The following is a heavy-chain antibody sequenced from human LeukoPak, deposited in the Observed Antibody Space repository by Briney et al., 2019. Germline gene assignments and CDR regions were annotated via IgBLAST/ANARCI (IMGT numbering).Heavy chain of an antibody. J-gene: IGHJ6*03. V-gene: IGHV4-34*04. CDR3: ARASREGRGFYQFYYMDV. CDR1: GGSFSGYY. CDR2: VNHSGTT. Sequence: PSETLSLTRGVYGGSFSGYYWRWIRQPPGRGLEWIGEVNHSGTTNHNPSLKSRATISIDTSKKQFSLKLSSVTAADTAVYYCARASREGRGFYQFYYMDVWGKGTTVTVSS. D-gene: IGHD2-2*01.